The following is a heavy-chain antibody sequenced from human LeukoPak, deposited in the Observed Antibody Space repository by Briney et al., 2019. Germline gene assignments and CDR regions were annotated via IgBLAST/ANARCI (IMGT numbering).Heavy chain of an antibody. J-gene: IGHJ4*02. D-gene: IGHD3-22*01. CDR3: AREPYYYDSSGYPSDY. CDR2: IYSGGST. CDR1: GFTVSSNY. Sequence: GGSLRLSCAASGFTVSSNYMSWVRQAPGNGLEWVSVIYSGGSTYYADSVKGRFTISRDNSKNTLYLQMNSLRAEDTAVYYCAREPYYYDSSGYPSDYWGQGTLVTVSS. V-gene: IGHV3-66*01.